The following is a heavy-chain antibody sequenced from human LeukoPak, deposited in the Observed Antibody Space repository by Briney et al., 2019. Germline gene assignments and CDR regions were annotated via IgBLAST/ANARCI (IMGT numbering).Heavy chain of an antibody. CDR2: IIPIFGTA. Sequence: SVTVSFKASGGTFSSYAISWVRQAPGQGLEWMGVIIPIFGTANYAQKFQGRVTITTDESTSTAYMELSSLRSEDTAVYYCARGSYMDVWGKGTTGTVSS. J-gene: IGHJ6*03. V-gene: IGHV1-69*05. CDR3: ARGSYMDV. CDR1: GGTFSSYA.